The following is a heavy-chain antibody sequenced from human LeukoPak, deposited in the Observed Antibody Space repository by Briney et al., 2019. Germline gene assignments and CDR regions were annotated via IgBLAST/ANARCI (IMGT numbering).Heavy chain of an antibody. V-gene: IGHV4-39*07. D-gene: IGHD2-2*01. J-gene: IGHJ4*02. Sequence: PSETLSLTCTVSGGSISSSSYYWGWIRQPPGKGLEWIGEINHSGSTNYNPSLKSRVTMTVDTSKNQFSLKLSSLTAADTAVYYCARRGQVLDSGVDYWGQGTLVTVSS. CDR2: INHSGST. CDR1: GGSISSSSYY. CDR3: ARRGQVLDSGVDY.